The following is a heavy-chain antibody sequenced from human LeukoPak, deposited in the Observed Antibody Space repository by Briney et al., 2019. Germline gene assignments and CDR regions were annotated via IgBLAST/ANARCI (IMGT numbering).Heavy chain of an antibody. CDR1: GGSISSYY. Sequence: PSETLSLTCTVSGGSISSYYWSWIRQPAGKGLEWIGRIYTSGSTNYNPSLKSRVTMSVDTSKNQLSLKLSSVTAADTAVYYCARSRRLVLGYYYYYMDVWGKGTTVTVSS. CDR3: ARSRRLVLGYYYYYMDV. CDR2: IYTSGST. J-gene: IGHJ6*03. D-gene: IGHD6-6*01. V-gene: IGHV4-4*07.